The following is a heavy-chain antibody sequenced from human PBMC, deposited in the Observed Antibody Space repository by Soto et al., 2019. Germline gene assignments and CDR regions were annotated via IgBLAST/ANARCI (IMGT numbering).Heavy chain of an antibody. CDR2: IHYNGNT. D-gene: IGHD5-12*01. CDR1: GDSISAYS. V-gene: IGHV4-59*01. J-gene: IGHJ4*02. CDR3: AREGNLGRWLQPLDF. Sequence: SDPLSLTCTVSGDSISAYSWSWVRQPPGKGLEWIGNIHYNGNTKYNPSLKSRVTMSVDTSKNQFSLKLISVTAADTAKYFCAREGNLGRWLQPLDFWGQGTLVTVS.